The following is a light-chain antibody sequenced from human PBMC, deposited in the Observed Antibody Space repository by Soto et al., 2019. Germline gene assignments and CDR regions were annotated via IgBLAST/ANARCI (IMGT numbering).Light chain of an antibody. CDR3: QQYGSSIT. CDR2: DTS. Sequence: EIVMTQSPATLSVSPGERATLSFRASQSVSSNLAWYQQKPGQAPRLLIYDTSSRASGIPDRFSGSGSGTDFTLTISRLEPEDFAVYYCQQYGSSITFGQGTRLEI. V-gene: IGKV3-20*01. J-gene: IGKJ5*01. CDR1: QSVSSN.